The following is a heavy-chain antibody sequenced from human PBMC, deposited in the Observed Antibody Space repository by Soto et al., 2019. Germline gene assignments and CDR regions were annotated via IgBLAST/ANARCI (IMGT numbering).Heavy chain of an antibody. V-gene: IGHV4-31*03. Sequence: QVQLQESGPGLVKPSQTLSLTCTVTGDSISSGGYYWSWIRQHPGKGLEWIGSIYDSGSTFYNPSLKMXXTXSXXTSHNQFSLKVWSVTAAATAVYYCARGGVRTAFRLWGQGTLDTVSS. D-gene: IGHD3-10*01. J-gene: IGHJ4*02. CDR1: GDSISSGGYY. CDR2: IYDSGST. CDR3: ARGGVRTAFRL.